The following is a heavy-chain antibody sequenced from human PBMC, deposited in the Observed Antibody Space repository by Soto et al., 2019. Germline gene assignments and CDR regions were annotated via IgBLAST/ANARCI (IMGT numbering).Heavy chain of an antibody. J-gene: IGHJ4*02. V-gene: IGHV3-48*02. CDR1: GFRFSIYS. CDR2: ITSDPKTI. D-gene: IGHD6-19*01. Sequence: EVQLVESGGGLVQPGGSLRLSCVASGFRFSIYSMNWVRQAPGKGLEWSAYITSDPKTIKYADSVKGRFTISRDKDKNLVYLQMNSLRDEDTAVYYCARSVEGHFDYWGQGTVVTVSA. CDR3: ARSVEGHFDY.